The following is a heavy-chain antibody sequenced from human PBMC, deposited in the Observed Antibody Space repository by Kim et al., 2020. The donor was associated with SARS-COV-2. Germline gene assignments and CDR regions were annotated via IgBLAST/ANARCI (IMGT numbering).Heavy chain of an antibody. V-gene: IGHV3-21*01. CDR3: ARDSGWPGNDAFDI. J-gene: IGHJ3*02. Sequence: ADSVKGRFTISRDNAKNSLYLQMNSLRAEDTAVYYCARDSGWPGNDAFDIWGQGTMVTVSS. D-gene: IGHD3-10*01.